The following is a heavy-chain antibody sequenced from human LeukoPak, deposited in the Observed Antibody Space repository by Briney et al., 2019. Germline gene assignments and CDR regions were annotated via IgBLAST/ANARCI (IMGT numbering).Heavy chain of an antibody. J-gene: IGHJ4*02. CDR1: GYTFTSYY. CDR3: ATDYGDYVFDY. D-gene: IGHD4-17*01. CDR2: INPSGGST. V-gene: IGHV1-46*01. Sequence: GASVKVSCKASGYTFTSYYMHWVRQAPGQGLEWMGIINPSGGSTGYAQKFQGRVTMTRDTSTSTVYMELSSLRSEDTAVYYCATDYGDYVFDYWGQGTLVTVSS.